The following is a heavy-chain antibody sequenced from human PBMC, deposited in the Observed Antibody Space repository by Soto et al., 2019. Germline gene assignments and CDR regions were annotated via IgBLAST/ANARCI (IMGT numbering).Heavy chain of an antibody. CDR3: ARGQKDDFWSGYYFDY. Sequence: SETLSLTCTVSGGSISSYYWSWIRQPPGKGLEWIGYIYYSGSTNYNPSLKSRVTISVDTSKNQFSLKLSSVTAADTAVYYCARGQKDDFWSGYYFDYWGQGTLVTVSS. V-gene: IGHV4-59*01. D-gene: IGHD3-3*01. CDR2: IYYSGST. CDR1: GGSISSYY. J-gene: IGHJ4*02.